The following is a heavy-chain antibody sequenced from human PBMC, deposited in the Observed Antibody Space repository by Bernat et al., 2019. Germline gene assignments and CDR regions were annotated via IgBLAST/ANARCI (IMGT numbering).Heavy chain of an antibody. Sequence: EAQLLESGGGLVQPGGSLRLSCAASGFTFTEYAMSWVRQAPGKGLEWVSGISASGTSAYYADSVRGRFTISRDSSTNTLYLHINSLRAEDTAMYYCAKDRYCPSPRCPFDYWGQGTLVTVSS. V-gene: IGHV3-23*01. CDR2: ISASGTSA. CDR1: GFTFTEYA. J-gene: IGHJ4*02. D-gene: IGHD2-2*01. CDR3: AKDRYCPSPRCPFDY.